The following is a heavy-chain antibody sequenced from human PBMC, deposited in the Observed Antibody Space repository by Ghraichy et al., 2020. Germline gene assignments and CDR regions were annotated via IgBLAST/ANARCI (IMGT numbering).Heavy chain of an antibody. CDR2: ISSSSSYI. Sequence: GGSLRLSCAASGFTFSSYSMNWVRQAPGKGLEWVSSISSSSSYIYYADSVKGRFTISRDNAKNSLYLQMNSLRAEDTAVYYCARDLTDSYGYDYYYYGMDVWGQGTTVTVSS. CDR3: ARDLTDSYGYDYYYYGMDV. V-gene: IGHV3-21*01. D-gene: IGHD5-18*01. J-gene: IGHJ6*02. CDR1: GFTFSSYS.